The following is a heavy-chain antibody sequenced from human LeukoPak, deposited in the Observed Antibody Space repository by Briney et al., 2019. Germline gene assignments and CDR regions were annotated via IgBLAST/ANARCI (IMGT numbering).Heavy chain of an antibody. D-gene: IGHD2-21*01. Sequence: SETLSLTCAVYGGSFSGYYWSWIRQPPGKGLEWIGSIYYSGSTYYNPSLKSRVTISVDTSKNQFSLKLSSVTAADTAVYYCARLKKAIWSCVGPWGQGTLVTVSS. CDR2: IYYSGST. J-gene: IGHJ5*02. CDR3: ARLKKAIWSCVGP. CDR1: GGSFSGYY. V-gene: IGHV4-34*01.